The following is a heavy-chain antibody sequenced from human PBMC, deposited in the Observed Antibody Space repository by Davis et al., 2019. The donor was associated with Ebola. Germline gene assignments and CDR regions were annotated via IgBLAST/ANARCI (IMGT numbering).Heavy chain of an antibody. CDR3: AREWLGWFDP. J-gene: IGHJ5*02. CDR2: IIPIFGTA. V-gene: IGHV1-69*06. D-gene: IGHD3-22*01. Sequence: AASVKVSCKASGGTFSSYAISWVRQAPGQGLEWMGGIIPIFGTANYAQKFQGRVTITADKSTSTAYMELSSLGSEDTAVYYCAREWLGWFDPWGQGTLVTVSS. CDR1: GGTFSSYA.